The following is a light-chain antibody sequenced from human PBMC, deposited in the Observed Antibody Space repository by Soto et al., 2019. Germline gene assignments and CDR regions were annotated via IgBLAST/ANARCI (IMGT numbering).Light chain of an antibody. CDR2: ESS. CDR1: QSISSD. CDR3: QQRTNRIS. J-gene: IGKJ4*01. Sequence: EIVLTQSPATLSLSPGERATLSCRASQSISSDLGWYQQKPGQAPRLLIYESSNRVTGLPARFSGSGSGTDFTLTISSLQPEDVAVYYCQQRTNRISFGGGTRVEIK. V-gene: IGKV3-11*01.